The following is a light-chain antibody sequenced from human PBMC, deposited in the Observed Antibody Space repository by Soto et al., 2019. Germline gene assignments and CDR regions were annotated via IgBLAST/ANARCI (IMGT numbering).Light chain of an antibody. Sequence: EIVLTQSPVTLSLSPGERATLSCRASQSVRTYLAWYQVKPGQAPRLLIYDASRRASGLPARFSGSGSGTDFTPTISSLEPEDFALYYCQQRNTWPPITFGQGTRLEIK. V-gene: IGKV3-11*01. J-gene: IGKJ5*01. CDR3: QQRNTWPPIT. CDR2: DAS. CDR1: QSVRTY.